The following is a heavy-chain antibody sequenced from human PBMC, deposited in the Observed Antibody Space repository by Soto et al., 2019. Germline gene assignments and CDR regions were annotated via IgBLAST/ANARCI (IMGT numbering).Heavy chain of an antibody. V-gene: IGHV3-23*01. Sequence: EVQLLESGGGLVQPGGSLRLSCAASGFTFSSYAMSWVRQAPGKGLEWVSAISGSGGSTYYADSVKGRFTISRDNSKNTLYLQMNSLRAEDTAVYYCARDAARYCGGDCYPNSFDYWGQGTLVTVSS. CDR3: ARDAARYCGGDCYPNSFDY. CDR2: ISGSGGST. D-gene: IGHD2-21*02. CDR1: GFTFSSYA. J-gene: IGHJ4*02.